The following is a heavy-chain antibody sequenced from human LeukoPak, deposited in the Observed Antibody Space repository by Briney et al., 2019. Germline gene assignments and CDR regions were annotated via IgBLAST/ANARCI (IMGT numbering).Heavy chain of an antibody. CDR2: IYHSGST. J-gene: IGHJ3*02. D-gene: IGHD2-15*01. V-gene: IGHV4-38-2*02. CDR1: GYSISSGYY. Sequence: SETLSLTCTVSGYSISSGYYWGWIRQPPGKGLEWIGRIYHSGSTYYNPSLKSRVNISVDTSKNQFSLKLSSVTAADTAVYYCAMTKVVAATYDAFDIWGQGTMVTVSS. CDR3: AMTKVVAATYDAFDI.